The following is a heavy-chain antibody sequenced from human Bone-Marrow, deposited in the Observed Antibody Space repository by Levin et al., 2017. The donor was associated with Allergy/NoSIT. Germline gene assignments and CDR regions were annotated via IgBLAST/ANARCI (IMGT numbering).Heavy chain of an antibody. J-gene: IGHJ4*02. CDR2: IDPSDSYT. D-gene: IGHD3-10*01. CDR3: ARLARGVQGLIHFDY. V-gene: IGHV5-10-1*01. Sequence: KLGESLKISCKGSGYSFNTFWVTWVRQTPGKGLEWMGRIDPSDSYTNYGPSFQRHVTMSVDKSTNTAYLQWTSLKASDTAMYFCARLARGVQGLIHFDYWGQGTLVTVSS. CDR1: GYSFNTFW.